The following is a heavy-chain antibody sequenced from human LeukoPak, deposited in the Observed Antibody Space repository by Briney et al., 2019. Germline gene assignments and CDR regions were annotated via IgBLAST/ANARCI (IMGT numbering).Heavy chain of an antibody. V-gene: IGHV3-11*01. CDR2: ISSSGSTI. J-gene: IGHJ4*02. CDR1: GFTFSDYY. CDR3: ATLLPAARSDDY. D-gene: IGHD2-2*01. Sequence: PGGSLRLSCAASGFTFSDYYMSWIRQAPGKGLERVSYISSSGSTIYYADSVKGRFTISRDNAKNSLYLQMNSLRAEDTAVYYCATLLPAARSDDYWGQGTLVTVSS.